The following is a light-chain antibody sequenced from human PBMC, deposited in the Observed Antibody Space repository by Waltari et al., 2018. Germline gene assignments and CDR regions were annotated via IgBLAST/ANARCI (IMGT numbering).Light chain of an antibody. CDR2: DVN. J-gene: IGLJ2*01. CDR1: SSDVGGYYF. V-gene: IGLV2-23*02. Sequence: QSALIQPASVSGSPGQSITISCTGTSSDVGGYYFVSWYQHHPGRAPKLMSYDVNKRPSGVSHRFSGSKSGDTASLTISGLLTEDEADYYCSSYAGSSIPVVFGGGTKLTVL. CDR3: SSYAGSSIPVV.